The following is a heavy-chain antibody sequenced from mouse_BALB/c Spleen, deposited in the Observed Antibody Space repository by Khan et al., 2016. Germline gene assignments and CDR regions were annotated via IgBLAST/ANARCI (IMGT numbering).Heavy chain of an antibody. CDR2: MDPETGGT. D-gene: IGHD3-3*01. Sequence: QVQLQQSGAELVRPGASVTLSCKASGYTFTDYERHWVKQTPVHGLEWIGAMDPETGGTAYNQKFKDKATLTADKYSSTAYMELRSLTSEDSAVYYCTRGGTSPLFDYWGQGTTLTVSS. J-gene: IGHJ2*01. CDR1: GYTFTDYE. CDR3: TRGGTSPLFDY. V-gene: IGHV1-15*01.